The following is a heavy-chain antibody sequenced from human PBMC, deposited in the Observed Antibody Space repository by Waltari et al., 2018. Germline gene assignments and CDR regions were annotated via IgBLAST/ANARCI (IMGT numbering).Heavy chain of an antibody. V-gene: IGHV2-5*01. CDR3: AHGTPSIAAADYTYWYFDL. CDR2: IYWNDDK. J-gene: IGHJ2*01. D-gene: IGHD6-13*01. Sequence: QITLKESGPTLVKPTQTLTLTCTFSGFSLSTSGVGVGWIRQPPGKALEWLALIYWNDDKRYSPSLKSRLTITKDTSKNQVVLTMTNMDPVDTATYYCAHGTPSIAAADYTYWYFDLWGRGTLVTVSS. CDR1: GFSLSTSGVG.